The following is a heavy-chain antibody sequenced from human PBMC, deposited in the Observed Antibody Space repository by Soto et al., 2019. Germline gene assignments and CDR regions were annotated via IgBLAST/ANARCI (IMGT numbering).Heavy chain of an antibody. CDR1: GGSISSYY. J-gene: IGHJ4*02. CDR3: SILLVLGEVEIDY. Sequence: SETLSLSCTVSGGSISSYYWSWIRQPPGKGLEWIGYIYYSGSTNYNPSLKSRVTISVDTSKNQFSLKLSSVTAADTAVYYCSILLVLGEVEIDYWGQGTLVSVSS. D-gene: IGHD6-6*01. V-gene: IGHV4-59*08. CDR2: IYYSGST.